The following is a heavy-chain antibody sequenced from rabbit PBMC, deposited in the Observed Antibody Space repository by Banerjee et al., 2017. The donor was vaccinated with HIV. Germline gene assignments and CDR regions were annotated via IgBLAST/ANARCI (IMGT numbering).Heavy chain of an antibody. CDR1: GFDFSSYYY. D-gene: IGHD4-1*01. CDR3: ARDRGPSGWGRLDL. CDR2: IYPDYGST. J-gene: IGHJ3*01. V-gene: IGHV1S40*01. Sequence: QSLEESGGDLVKPGASLTLTCTASGFDFSSYYYMCWVRQAPGKGLEWIAYIYPDYGSTDYASWVNGRFTISLDNAQNTVFLQMTSLTAADTATYFCARDRGPSGWGRLDLWGPGTLVTVS.